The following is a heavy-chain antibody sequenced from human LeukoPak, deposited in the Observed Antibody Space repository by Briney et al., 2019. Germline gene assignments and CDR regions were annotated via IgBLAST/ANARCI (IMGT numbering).Heavy chain of an antibody. Sequence: SETLSLTCAVYGGSFSGYYWSWIRQPPGKGLEWIGEINHSGSTNYNPSLKSRVTISVDTSKNQFSLKLSSATAADTAVYYCARGFPYYDFWSGYYHGTYYFDYWGQGTLVTVSS. CDR2: INHSGST. J-gene: IGHJ4*02. CDR1: GGSFSGYY. D-gene: IGHD3-3*01. CDR3: ARGFPYYDFWSGYYHGTYYFDY. V-gene: IGHV4-34*01.